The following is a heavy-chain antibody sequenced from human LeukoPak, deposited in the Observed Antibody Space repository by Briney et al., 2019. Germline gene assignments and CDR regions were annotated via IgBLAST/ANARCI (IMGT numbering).Heavy chain of an antibody. V-gene: IGHV3-48*04. J-gene: IGHJ4*02. D-gene: IGHD3-9*01. Sequence: PGGSLRLSCAASGFTFSSYSMNWVRQAPGKGLEWVSYISSSSSTIYYADSVKGRFTISRDNAKNPLYLQMNSLRAEDTAVYYCARDFTIFPFRYYFDYWGQGTLVTVSS. CDR1: GFTFSSYS. CDR3: ARDFTIFPFRYYFDY. CDR2: ISSSSSTI.